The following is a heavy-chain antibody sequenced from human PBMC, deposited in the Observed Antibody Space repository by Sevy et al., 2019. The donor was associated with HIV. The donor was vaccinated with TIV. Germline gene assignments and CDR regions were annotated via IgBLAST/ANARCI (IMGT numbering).Heavy chain of an antibody. CDR2: ISYDGTIK. D-gene: IGHD3-22*01. J-gene: IGHJ3*02. CDR1: GFTFSRYA. V-gene: IGHV3-30-3*01. CDR3: ARNPNYSDDSSGSVHDAFDI. Sequence: GGSLRLSCAASGFTFSRYAMHWVRQAPGKGLEWVTIISYDGTIKYYAESVKGRFTISRDNSKNTPYLQMNSLSTDDMAVYYCARNPNYSDDSSGSVHDAFDIWGQGTTVTVSS.